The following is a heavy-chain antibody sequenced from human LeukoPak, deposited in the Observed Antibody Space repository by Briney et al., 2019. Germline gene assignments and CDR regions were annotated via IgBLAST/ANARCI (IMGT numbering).Heavy chain of an antibody. Sequence: SETLSLTCTVSGGSISTYHWNWIRKSPGKGLEWIGSIYYSGSTYYNPSLKSRVTISVDTSKNQFSLKLSSVTAADTAVYYCARPQGYQLLDFEYWGQGTLVTVSS. V-gene: IGHV4-39*01. CDR2: IYYSGST. CDR3: ARPQGYQLLDFEY. J-gene: IGHJ4*02. D-gene: IGHD2-2*01. CDR1: GGSISTYH.